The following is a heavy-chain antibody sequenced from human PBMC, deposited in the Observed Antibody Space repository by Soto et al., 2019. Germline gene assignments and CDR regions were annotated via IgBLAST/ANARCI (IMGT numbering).Heavy chain of an antibody. CDR3: VRDGSKTLRDCFDP. CDR1: GGSMSKLY. V-gene: IGHV4-4*07. J-gene: IGHJ5*02. D-gene: IGHD4-17*01. Sequence: SETLSLTCSASGGSMSKLYWSWIRKTAGKGLEWMGRVYATGTSDYNPSLRSRIAMSVDISKKTFSLRLRSVTAADTGVYYCVRDGSKTLRDCFDPWGQGILVTVSS. CDR2: VYATGTS.